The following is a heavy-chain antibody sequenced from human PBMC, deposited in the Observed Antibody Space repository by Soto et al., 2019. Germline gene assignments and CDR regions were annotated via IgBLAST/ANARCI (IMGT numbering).Heavy chain of an antibody. D-gene: IGHD3-22*01. CDR1: GFSRNSYGVG. CDR3: ARPFYYDGRDYQYYCDY. Sequence: QITLKESGPTLVKPTKTLTMTCTFSGFSRNSYGVGVSWIRQPPGKALEWLALIYWDDDKRYSPSLHSRLTITKDTSKHQVVLTMTNMDPVDTGTYYCARPFYYDGRDYQYYCDYWGQGTMVAFSS. V-gene: IGHV2-5*02. CDR2: IYWDDDK. J-gene: IGHJ4*01.